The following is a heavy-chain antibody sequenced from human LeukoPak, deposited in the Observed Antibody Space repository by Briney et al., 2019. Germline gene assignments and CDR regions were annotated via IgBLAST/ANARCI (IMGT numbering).Heavy chain of an antibody. CDR1: GGSFSSGGYY. CDR2: IYYSGST. CDR3: ASVAFLRELLN. V-gene: IGHV4-31*03. J-gene: IGHJ4*02. Sequence: SQTLSLTCTVSGGSFSSGGYYWSWIRQPPGKGLEWIGYIYYSGSTYYNPYLKSRVTISVDTSKNQFSLKLSSVTAADTAVYYCASVAFLRELLNWGQGTLVTVSS. D-gene: IGHD3-10*01.